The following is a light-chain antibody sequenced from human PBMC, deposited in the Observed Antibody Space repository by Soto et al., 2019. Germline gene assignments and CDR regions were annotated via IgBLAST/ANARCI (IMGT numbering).Light chain of an antibody. CDR1: QDISNY. CDR3: QQYDNLPLT. J-gene: IGKJ4*01. V-gene: IGKV1-33*01. Sequence: DIQMXQSPSSLSAXVXXRVTITCQASQDISNYLNWYQQKPGKAPKLLIYDASNLETGVPSRFSGSGSGTDFTFTISSLQPEDIATYYCQQYDNLPLTFGGGTKVEIK. CDR2: DAS.